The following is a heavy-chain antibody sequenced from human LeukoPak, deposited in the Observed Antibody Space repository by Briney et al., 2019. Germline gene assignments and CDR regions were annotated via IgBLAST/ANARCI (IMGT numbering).Heavy chain of an antibody. CDR2: IYCSGST. CDR3: ARGDGYSYGNFDY. Sequence: SETLSLTCTVSGGSISSGGYYWSWIRQHPGKGLEWIGYIYCSGSTYYNPSLKSRVTISVDTSKNQFSLKLSSVTAADTAVYYCARGDGYSYGNFDYWGQGTLVTASS. V-gene: IGHV4-31*03. D-gene: IGHD5-18*01. CDR1: GGSISSGGYY. J-gene: IGHJ4*02.